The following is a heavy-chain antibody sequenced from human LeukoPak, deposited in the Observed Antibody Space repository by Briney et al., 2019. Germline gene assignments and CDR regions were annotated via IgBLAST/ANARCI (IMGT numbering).Heavy chain of an antibody. CDR3: ARGASSYYDSSDYFDY. CDR1: GYTFTGYY. D-gene: IGHD3-22*01. J-gene: IGHJ4*02. V-gene: IGHV1-18*04. Sequence: ASVKVSCKASGYTFTGYYMHWVRQAPGQGPEWMGWISVHNGNTNFAQKLQGRVTMTTDTSTSTAYMELRSLRSDDTAVYYCARGASSYYDSSDYFDYWGQGTLVTVSS. CDR2: ISVHNGNT.